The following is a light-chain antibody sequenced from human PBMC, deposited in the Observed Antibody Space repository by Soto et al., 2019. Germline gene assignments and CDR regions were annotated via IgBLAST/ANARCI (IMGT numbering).Light chain of an antibody. V-gene: IGKV3-20*01. CDR1: QSVSSSY. CDR3: QQYGSSPIT. CDR2: GAS. Sequence: IVLTQSPGTLSLSPWERATLSCRASQSVSSSYLAWYQQKPGHAPRLPIDGASSRATGIPDRFSGSGSGTDFTLTISRLETEDFAVYYCQQYGSSPITFGQGTRLEIK. J-gene: IGKJ5*01.